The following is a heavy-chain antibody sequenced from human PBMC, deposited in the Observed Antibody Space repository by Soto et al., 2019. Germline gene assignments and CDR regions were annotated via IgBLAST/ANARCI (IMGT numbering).Heavy chain of an antibody. Sequence: QVQRGESGGGVVQPGRSLRLSCAASGFTVSHYAMHWVRQAPGKGLEWVALMSYDGSNEYYADSVKGRFTISRDNSKNTLYLQMNSLRAEDTAVYYCAKGGSHNFDYWGQGTLVTVSS. J-gene: IGHJ4*02. D-gene: IGHD1-26*01. V-gene: IGHV3-30*18. CDR3: AKGGSHNFDY. CDR2: MSYDGSNE. CDR1: GFTVSHYA.